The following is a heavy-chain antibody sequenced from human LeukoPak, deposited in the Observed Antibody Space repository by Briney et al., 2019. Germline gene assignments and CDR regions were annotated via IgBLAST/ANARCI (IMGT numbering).Heavy chain of an antibody. CDR2: IYSGGST. CDR3: ARDQPGRGATDY. V-gene: IGHV3-66*02. D-gene: IGHD1-26*01. Sequence: GGSLRLSCAASGFTVSGNYMRLVRRAPGKGLEWVSVIYSGGSTYYADSVKGRFTISRDNSKNTLYLQMNSLRAEDTTVYYCARDQPGRGATDYWGQGTLVTVSS. J-gene: IGHJ4*02. CDR1: GFTVSGNY.